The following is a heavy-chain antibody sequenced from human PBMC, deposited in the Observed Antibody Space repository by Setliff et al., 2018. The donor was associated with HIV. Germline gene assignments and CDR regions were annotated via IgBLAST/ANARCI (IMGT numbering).Heavy chain of an antibody. D-gene: IGHD3-3*01. Sequence: GASVKVSCKASGNNFTTYAINWVRQAPGQGLEWMGWINTNTGNPRYAQGFTERFVFSVDTSGSTAYLQINSLKSKDTAMYYCARAGRLTYYNFWSGRGWFDPWGQGTLVTAPQ. CDR1: GNNFTTYA. CDR3: ARAGRLTYYNFWSGRGWFDP. CDR2: INTNTGNP. V-gene: IGHV7-4-1*02. J-gene: IGHJ5*02.